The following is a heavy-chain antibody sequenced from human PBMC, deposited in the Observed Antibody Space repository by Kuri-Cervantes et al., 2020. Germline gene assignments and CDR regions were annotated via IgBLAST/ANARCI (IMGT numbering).Heavy chain of an antibody. D-gene: IGHD4-23*01. CDR2: IYHSGST. CDR3: ARVTPSTMVTLWSYYYYGMDV. J-gene: IGHJ6*02. V-gene: IGHV4-38-2*02. Sequence: GSLRLSCTVSGYSISSGYYWGWIRQPPGKGLEWIGSIYHSGSTYYNPSLKSRVTISVDTSKNQFSLKMNSVTAADTAVYYCARVTPSTMVTLWSYYYYGMDVWGQGTTVTVSS. CDR1: GYSISSGYY.